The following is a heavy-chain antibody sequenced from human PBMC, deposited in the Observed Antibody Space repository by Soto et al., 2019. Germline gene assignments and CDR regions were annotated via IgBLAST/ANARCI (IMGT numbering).Heavy chain of an antibody. D-gene: IGHD2-15*01. CDR1: GYTFTRYG. V-gene: IGHV1-18*01. J-gene: IGHJ6*01. Sequence: ASVKVSCKASGYTFTRYGIGWARQAPGQGLEWMGWINTYNGNTNYAQNVQGRVTLTTDTSTSTAYMELRSLRSNDTAIYYCAMVDVEVTPNPQDVWRQGTTVTVSA. CDR2: INTYNGNT. CDR3: AMVDVEVTPNPQDV.